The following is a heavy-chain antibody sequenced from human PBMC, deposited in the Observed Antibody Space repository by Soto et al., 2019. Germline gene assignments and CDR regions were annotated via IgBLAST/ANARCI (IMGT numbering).Heavy chain of an antibody. Sequence: GGSLRLSCAKSGSSVSNTFMTWVRQAPGKGLEWLSVISSDDSTYYADSVTGRFTISRDNSKNTLFLQMNSLRVEDTAIYYCATGPQRNSLYSYWGQGTLVTVSS. V-gene: IGHV3-53*01. CDR3: ATGPQRNSLYSY. CDR2: ISSDDST. J-gene: IGHJ4*02. D-gene: IGHD2-15*01. CDR1: GSSVSNTF.